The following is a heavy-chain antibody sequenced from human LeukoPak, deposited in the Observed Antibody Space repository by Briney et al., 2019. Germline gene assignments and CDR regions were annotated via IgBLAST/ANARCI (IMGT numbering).Heavy chain of an antibody. Sequence: GGSLRLSCAASGFTFSSYALNWDRQAPGKGLEWVSYISISSSTLYYTDSVKGRFTISRDNAKNSLYLQMNSLRDEDTAVYYCARDSGVDAHIDYWGQGTPVTVSA. J-gene: IGHJ4*02. CDR2: ISISSSTL. CDR1: GFTFSSYA. D-gene: IGHD3-3*01. V-gene: IGHV3-48*02. CDR3: ARDSGVDAHIDY.